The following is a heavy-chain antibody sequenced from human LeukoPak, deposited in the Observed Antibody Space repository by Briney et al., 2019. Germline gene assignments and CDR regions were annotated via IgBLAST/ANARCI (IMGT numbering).Heavy chain of an antibody. CDR3: ARALYSYGYSFDY. D-gene: IGHD5-18*01. J-gene: IGHJ4*02. CDR1: GFTFSSYW. Sequence: GGSLRLSCAVSGFTFSSYWMSWVRQAPGKGLEWVANIKQDGSEKYYVDSVKGRFTISRDDAKNSLFLQMNSLRAEDTAVYYCARALYSYGYSFDYWGQGTLVTVSS. CDR2: IKQDGSEK. V-gene: IGHV3-7*03.